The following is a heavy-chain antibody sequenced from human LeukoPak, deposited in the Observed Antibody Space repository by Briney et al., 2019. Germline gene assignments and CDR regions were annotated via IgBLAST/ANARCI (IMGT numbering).Heavy chain of an antibody. Sequence: GGSLRLSCAASGFTFSSYWMSWVRQAPGKGLEWVANIKQDGSEKYYVDSVKGRFTISRDNAKNTLYLQMNSLRAEDTAVFYCATSGWNNWFDPWGQGTLVTVSS. CDR2: IKQDGSEK. J-gene: IGHJ5*02. CDR3: ATSGWNNWFDP. V-gene: IGHV3-7*03. CDR1: GFTFSSYW. D-gene: IGHD6-19*01.